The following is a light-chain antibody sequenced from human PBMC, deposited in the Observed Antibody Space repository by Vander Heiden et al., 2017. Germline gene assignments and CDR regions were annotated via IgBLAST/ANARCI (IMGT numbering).Light chain of an antibody. CDR3: QQDNSYPWT. J-gene: IGKJ1*01. CDR2: KAS. V-gene: IGKV1-5*03. Sequence: DTQMTQSPSTLSASVGDRVTITCRASQSISSWLAWYQQKPGKAPKLLIYKASSLESGVPSRFSGSGSVTEFTLTISSLQPDDFATYYCQQDNSYPWTFGQGTKVEIK. CDR1: QSISSW.